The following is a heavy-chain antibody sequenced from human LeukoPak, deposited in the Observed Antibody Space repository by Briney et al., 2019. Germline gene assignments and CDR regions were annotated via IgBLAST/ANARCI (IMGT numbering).Heavy chain of an antibody. V-gene: IGHV3-9*01. CDR3: AKVHGRGYYDILPGYYHFDY. D-gene: IGHD3-9*01. J-gene: IGHJ4*02. CDR2: ISWNSGSI. CDR1: GFTFDDYA. Sequence: PGRSLRLSCAASGFTFDDYAMHWVRQAPGKGLEWVSGISWNSGSIGYADSVKGRFTISRDNAKNSLYLQMNSLRAEDTAVYYCAKVHGRGYYDILPGYYHFDYWGQGTLVTVSS.